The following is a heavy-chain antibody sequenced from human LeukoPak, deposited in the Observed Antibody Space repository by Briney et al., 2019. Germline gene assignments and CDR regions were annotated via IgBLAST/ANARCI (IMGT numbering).Heavy chain of an antibody. CDR1: GFTVSSNY. V-gene: IGHV3-53*01. CDR3: AGGYYSSYYYGMDV. CDR2: IFSGGNI. D-gene: IGHD3-22*01. J-gene: IGHJ6*02. Sequence: PGGSLRLSCAASGFTVSSNYMSWVRQAPGKRLEWVSVIFSGGNIYYADSVKGRFTISRDNSKNMLYLQMNSLRAEDTAVYFCAGGYYSSYYYGMDVWGQGTTVTVSS.